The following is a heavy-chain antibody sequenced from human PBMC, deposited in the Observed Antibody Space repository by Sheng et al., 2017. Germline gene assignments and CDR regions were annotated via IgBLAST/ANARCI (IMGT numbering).Heavy chain of an antibody. D-gene: IGHD2-15*01. V-gene: IGHV3-33*01. Sequence: VSVGGVVQPGRSLRLSCAASGFTFSSYGMHWVRQAPGKGLEWVAVIWYDGSNKYYADSVKGRFTISRDNSKNTLYLQMNSLRAEDTAVYYCASYSHRADDAFDIWGQGTMVTVSS. J-gene: IGHJ3*02. CDR3: ASYSHRADDAFDI. CDR2: IWYDGSNK. CDR1: GFTFSSYG.